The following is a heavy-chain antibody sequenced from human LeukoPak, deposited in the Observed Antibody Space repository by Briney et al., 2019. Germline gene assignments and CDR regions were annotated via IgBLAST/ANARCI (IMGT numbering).Heavy chain of an antibody. CDR3: ARDSWGVSGYCDY. CDR1: GFTFNSYA. D-gene: IGHD3-3*01. CDR2: ISYVETNE. Sequence: GGSLRLSCAASGFTFNSYAIHWVRQAPGKGLEWVAVISYVETNEYYADSVKGRFTISRDNSKNTVYLQMNSLRAEDTAVYYCARDSWGVSGYCDYWGQGTLVTVSS. V-gene: IGHV3-30-3*01. J-gene: IGHJ4*02.